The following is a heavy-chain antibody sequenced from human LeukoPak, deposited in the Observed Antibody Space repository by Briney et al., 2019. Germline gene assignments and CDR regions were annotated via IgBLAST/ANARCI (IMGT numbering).Heavy chain of an antibody. D-gene: IGHD2-15*01. J-gene: IGHJ4*02. V-gene: IGHV3-30*03. CDR2: ISYDGTND. CDR1: EFSFRSYG. Sequence: GGSLRLSCVASEFSFRSYGMNWVRQAPGKGLEWVALISYDGTNDYYVDSVRGRFTVSRDNSKNTLSLQMNSLRGEDTALYYCATDGYCSGGNCYAGHFHYWGQGTLVTVSS. CDR3: ATDGYCSGGNCYAGHFHY.